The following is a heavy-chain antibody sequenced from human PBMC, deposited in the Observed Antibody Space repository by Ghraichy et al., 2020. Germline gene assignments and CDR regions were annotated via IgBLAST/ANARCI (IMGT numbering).Heavy chain of an antibody. CDR2: ISGSGGST. CDR3: AKAANDVWRDWLRMDV. V-gene: IGHV3-23*01. CDR1: GFTFSSYA. J-gene: IGHJ6*02. Sequence: GGSLRLSCAASGFTFSSYAMSWVRQAPGKGLEWVSAISGSGGSTYYADSVKGRFTISRDNSKNTLYLQMNSLRAEDTAVYYCAKAANDVWRDWLRMDVWGQGTTVTVSS. D-gene: IGHD3-3*01.